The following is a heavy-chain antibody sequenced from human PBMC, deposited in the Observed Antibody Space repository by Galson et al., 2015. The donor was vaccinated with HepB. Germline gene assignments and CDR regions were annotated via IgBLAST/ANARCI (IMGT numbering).Heavy chain of an antibody. V-gene: IGHV3-23*01. Sequence: SLRLSCAASGFTFNSYAMSLVRHTPGKGLEWVSSIGAGSRNTYYADSAKGRFTISRDNSRNTLYLQMNSLRAEDTALYHCAKSMSGWYLFDYWGQGTLVTVSS. D-gene: IGHD6-19*01. CDR2: IGAGSRNT. CDR1: GFTFNSYA. J-gene: IGHJ4*02. CDR3: AKSMSGWYLFDY.